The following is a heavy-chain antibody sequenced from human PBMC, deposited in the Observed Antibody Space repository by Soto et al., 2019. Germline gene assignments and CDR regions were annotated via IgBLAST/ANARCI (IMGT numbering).Heavy chain of an antibody. V-gene: IGHV3-15*01. Sequence: VRQAPGKGLEWVDRIKRKTDGETTDYVAPVKGRFTISRDDSKNTLYLQMNSLRTEDTAMYYCTTGYSSGYSGDYWGQGTLVTVSS. CDR3: TTGYSSGYSGDY. CDR2: IKRKTDGETT. D-gene: IGHD6-19*01. J-gene: IGHJ4*02.